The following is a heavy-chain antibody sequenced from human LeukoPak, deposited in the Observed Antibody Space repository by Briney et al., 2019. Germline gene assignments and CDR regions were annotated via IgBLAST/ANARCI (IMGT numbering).Heavy chain of an antibody. D-gene: IGHD3-9*01. CDR1: GFTFTNYW. CDR3: ARGDDILTGYRNWFDS. J-gene: IGHJ5*01. V-gene: IGHV3-7*01. Sequence: GGSLRLSCAACGFTFTNYWMNWVRQAPGKGLEWVANIKQDGSEKYYVDSVKGRFTISRDNAKNSLYLQMNNVRAEDTAVYHCARGDDILTGYRNWFDSWGQGALVTVSS. CDR2: IKQDGSEK.